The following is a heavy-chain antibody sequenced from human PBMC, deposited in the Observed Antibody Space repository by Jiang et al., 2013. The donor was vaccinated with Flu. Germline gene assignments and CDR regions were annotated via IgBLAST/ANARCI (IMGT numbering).Heavy chain of an antibody. V-gene: IGHV1-3*01. CDR3: VREEKSAFDI. Sequence: YAMHWVRQAPGQRPECMGWINAGTGNTEYSQKFQGRVTITRDTSASTVYMELSSLRFEDTAIYYCVREEKSAFDIWGQGTMVTVSS. J-gene: IGHJ3*02. CDR1: YA. CDR2: INAGTGNT.